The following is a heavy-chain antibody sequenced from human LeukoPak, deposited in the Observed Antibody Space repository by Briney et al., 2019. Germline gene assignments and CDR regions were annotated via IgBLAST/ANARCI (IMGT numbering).Heavy chain of an antibody. CDR1: GGSISSYY. D-gene: IGHD3-10*01. V-gene: IGHV4-59*08. CDR2: IYYSGST. CDR3: ARLTSGTHPNFDY. Sequence: SETLSLTCTVSGGSISSYYWSWIRQPPGKGLEWIGYIYYSGSTNYNPSLKSRVTISVDTSKNQSSLKLNSVTAADTAVYYCARLTSGTHPNFDYWGQGTLVTVSS. J-gene: IGHJ4*02.